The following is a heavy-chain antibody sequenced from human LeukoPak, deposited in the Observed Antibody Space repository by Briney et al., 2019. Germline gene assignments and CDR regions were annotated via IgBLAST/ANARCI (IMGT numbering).Heavy chain of an antibody. CDR1: GFTFSSYG. CDR2: ISYDGSNK. Sequence: GRSLRLSCAASGFTFSSYGMHWVRQAPGTGLEWVAVISYDGSNKYYADSVKGRFTISRDNSKNTLYLQMNSLRAEDTAVYYCAKDQGNDYGDYDYWGQGTLVTVSS. D-gene: IGHD4-17*01. CDR3: AKDQGNDYGDYDY. J-gene: IGHJ4*02. V-gene: IGHV3-30*18.